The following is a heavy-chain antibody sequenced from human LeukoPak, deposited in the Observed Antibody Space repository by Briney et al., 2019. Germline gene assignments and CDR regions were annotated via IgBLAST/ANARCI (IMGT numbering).Heavy chain of an antibody. CDR3: ASALPEADRPLGIDYYYYYYGMDV. Sequence: GRSLRLSCAASGFTFSSYGMHWVRQAPGKGLEWVAVIWYDGSNKYYADSVKGRFTISRDNSKNTLYLQMNSLRAEDTAVYYCASALPEADRPLGIDYYYYYYGMDVWDQGTTVTVSS. J-gene: IGHJ6*02. V-gene: IGHV3-33*01. CDR1: GFTFSSYG. CDR2: IWYDGSNK. D-gene: IGHD1-14*01.